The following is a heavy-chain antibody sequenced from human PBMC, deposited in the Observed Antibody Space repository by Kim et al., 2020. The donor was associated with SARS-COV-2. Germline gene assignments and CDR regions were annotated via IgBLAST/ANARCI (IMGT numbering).Heavy chain of an antibody. CDR1: GFTSSDHY. CDR3: ASWHSGKRVY. J-gene: IGHJ4*02. CDR2: SRNKGESYRT. V-gene: IGHV3-72*01. D-gene: IGHD2-21*01. Sequence: GGSLRLSCAVSGFTSSDHYMDWVRQAPQKGLEWVGRSRNKGESYRTDYAASVKGRFTISRDESKNSVYLQMNSLKTEDTAMYYCASWHSGKRVYWGQGTLVTVSS.